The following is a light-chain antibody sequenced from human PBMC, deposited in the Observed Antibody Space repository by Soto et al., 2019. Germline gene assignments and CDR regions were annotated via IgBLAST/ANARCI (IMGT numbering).Light chain of an antibody. J-gene: IGLJ3*02. Sequence: NFMLTQPHSVSASPGKTVIISRTRSSGSIASNYVQWYQQRPGSSPTTVIYEDNQRPSGVPDRFSGSIDSSSNSASLTISGLETEDEADYFCQSYDATNQVFGGGTKLTVL. V-gene: IGLV6-57*01. CDR1: SGSIASNY. CDR2: EDN. CDR3: QSYDATNQV.